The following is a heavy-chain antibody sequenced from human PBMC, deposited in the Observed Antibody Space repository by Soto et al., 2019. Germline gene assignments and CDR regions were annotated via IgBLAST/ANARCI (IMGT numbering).Heavy chain of an antibody. J-gene: IGHJ5*02. D-gene: IGHD1-26*01. CDR1: GFLFINAW. CDR2: IKSETGGGTT. CDR3: TTTYTGGSFYT. Sequence: EVQVVESGGGLVQPGKSLRLSCAASGFLFINAWMNWVRQAPGKGLEWVGRIKSETGGGTTDYDAPVKGRFTIARDDSKNMLYLQMNSLKTEDTAVYYCTTTYTGGSFYTWGQGTLVTVSS. V-gene: IGHV3-15*07.